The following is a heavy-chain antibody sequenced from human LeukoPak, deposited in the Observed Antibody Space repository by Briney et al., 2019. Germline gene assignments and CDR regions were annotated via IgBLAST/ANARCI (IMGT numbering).Heavy chain of an antibody. CDR3: ARDKDWAFDY. V-gene: IGHV3-21*01. D-gene: IGHD3/OR15-3a*01. J-gene: IGHJ4*02. Sequence: GGSLRLSCAASGFTFSSYSMNWVRQAPGKGLEWVSSICSTSRCIFYADSVKGRFTISRDNAKSSLYLQMNDLRAEDTAVYFCARDKDWAFDYWGQGTLVTVSS. CDR2: ICSTSRCI. CDR1: GFTFSSYS.